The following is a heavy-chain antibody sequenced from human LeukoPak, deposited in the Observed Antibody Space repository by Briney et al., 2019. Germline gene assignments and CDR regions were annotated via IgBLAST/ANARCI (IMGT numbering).Heavy chain of an antibody. D-gene: IGHD6-13*01. CDR3: AKDCRSSYYYGMDV. Sequence: PGRSLRLSCAASGFTFSSYGMHWVRQAPGKGLEWVAVISYDGSNKYYADSVKGRFTISRDNSKNTLYLQMNSLRAEDTAVYYCAKDCRSSYYYGMDVWGQGTTVTVSS. CDR1: GFTFSSYG. J-gene: IGHJ6*02. V-gene: IGHV3-30*18. CDR2: ISYDGSNK.